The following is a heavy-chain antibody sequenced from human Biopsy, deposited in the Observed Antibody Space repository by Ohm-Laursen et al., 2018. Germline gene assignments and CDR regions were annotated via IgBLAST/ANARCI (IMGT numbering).Heavy chain of an antibody. D-gene: IGHD3-9*01. CDR2: NIPILGTG. V-gene: IGHV1-69*06. CDR3: ATKLTGYFHH. Sequence: GPSVKVSCKAPGGTFSNYGVNWVRQAPGQGLEWLGGNIPILGTGNYAQKFQDRVTVAADTSTSTATMELRSLRSDDTAVYYGATKLTGYFHHWGQGTLVIVSS. J-gene: IGHJ1*01. CDR1: GGTFSNYG.